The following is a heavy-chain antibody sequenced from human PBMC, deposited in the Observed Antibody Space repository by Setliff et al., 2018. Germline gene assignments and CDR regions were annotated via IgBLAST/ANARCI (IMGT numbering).Heavy chain of an antibody. J-gene: IGHJ4*02. CDR2: ISSSSSTI. D-gene: IGHD3-22*01. V-gene: IGHV3-48*04. CDR3: ARVQKTYYYDSSGYYPYYFDY. CDR1: GFTFSSYS. Sequence: PGGSLRLSCAASGFTFSSYSMNWVRQAPGKGLEWVSSISSSSSTIYYADSVKGRFTISRDNAKNSLYLQMNSLRAEDTAVYYCARVQKTYYYDSSGYYPYYFDYWGQGTLVTVSS.